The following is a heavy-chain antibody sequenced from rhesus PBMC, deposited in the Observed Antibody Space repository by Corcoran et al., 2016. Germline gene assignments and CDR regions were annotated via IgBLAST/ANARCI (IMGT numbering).Heavy chain of an antibody. V-gene: IGHV2-174*01. CDR2: IYWDDNT. CDR1: GFSLTTSGMG. CDR3: ARYTYYYTAKGRFDV. Sequence: QVTLKESGPALVKPTQTLTLTCTLSGFSLTTSGMGVGWIRQPPGKALEWLALIYWDDNTRYSTSLKSRLTISKDTSKNQFVLTIPNMDPVATATYYCARYTYYYTAKGRFDVWGPGVLVTVSS. D-gene: IGHD3-16*01. J-gene: IGHJ5-1*01.